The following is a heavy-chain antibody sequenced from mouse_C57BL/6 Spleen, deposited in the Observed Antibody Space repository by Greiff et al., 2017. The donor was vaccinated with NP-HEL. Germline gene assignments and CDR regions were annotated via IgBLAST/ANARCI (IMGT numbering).Heavy chain of an antibody. CDR2: IDPENGDT. J-gene: IGHJ3*01. Sequence: VQLQQSGAELVRPGASVKLSCTASGFNIKDDYMHWVKQRPEQGLEWIGWIDPENGDTEYASKFQGKATITADTSSNTAYLQLSSLTSEDTAVYYCTSSMVTTGRGFAYWGQGTLVTVSA. CDR3: TSSMVTTGRGFAY. CDR1: GFNIKDDY. V-gene: IGHV14-4*01. D-gene: IGHD2-2*01.